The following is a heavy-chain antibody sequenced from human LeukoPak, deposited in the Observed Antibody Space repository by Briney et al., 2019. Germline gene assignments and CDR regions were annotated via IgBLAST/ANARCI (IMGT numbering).Heavy chain of an antibody. CDR1: GYTFTSYA. CDR3: ARDRFSPYYDSSRGFDY. Sequence: SVRVSCKASGYTFTSYAISWVRQAPGQGLEWMGGIIPIFGTANYAQKFQGRVTITADESTSTAYMELSSLRSEDTAVYYCARDRFSPYYDSSRGFDYWGQGTLVTVSS. V-gene: IGHV1-69*13. D-gene: IGHD3-22*01. CDR2: IIPIFGTA. J-gene: IGHJ4*02.